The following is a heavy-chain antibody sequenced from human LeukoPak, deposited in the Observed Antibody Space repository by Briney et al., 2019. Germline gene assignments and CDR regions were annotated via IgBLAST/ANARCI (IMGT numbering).Heavy chain of an antibody. J-gene: IGHJ4*02. CDR2: IEQDGSEK. D-gene: IGHD3-9*01. CDR3: ARGVLLRYFDWPELYFDY. CDR1: GFTFSSYW. Sequence: GGSLRLSCAASGFTFSSYWMSWVRQAPGKGLEWVANIEQDGSEKYYVDSVKGRFTISRDNAKNSLYLQMNSLRAEDTAVYYCARGVLLRYFDWPELYFDYWGQGTLVTVSS. V-gene: IGHV3-7*01.